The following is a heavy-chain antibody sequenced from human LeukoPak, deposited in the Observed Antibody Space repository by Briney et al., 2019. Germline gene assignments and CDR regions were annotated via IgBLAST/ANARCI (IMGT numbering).Heavy chain of an antibody. Sequence: GGSLRLSCAASGFTFSSYAMSWVRQAPGKGLDWVSGISGSAHVTYYAASVKGRFTLSRDNSKNTRYLQMDSLRAEDTAVYYCAKDRSGFYGHAFDIWGQGTTVIVSS. CDR2: ISGSAHVT. D-gene: IGHD3-22*01. CDR3: AKDRSGFYGHAFDI. CDR1: GFTFSSYA. J-gene: IGHJ3*02. V-gene: IGHV3-23*01.